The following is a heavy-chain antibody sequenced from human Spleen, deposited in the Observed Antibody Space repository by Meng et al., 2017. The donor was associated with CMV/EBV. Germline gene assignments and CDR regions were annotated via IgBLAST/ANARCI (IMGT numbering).Heavy chain of an antibody. V-gene: IGHV4-59*01. CDR2: IYYSGST. CDR3: ARHVIAVSWFDP. Sequence: SETLSLTCTVSGGSISSYYWSWIRQPPGKGLEWIGNIYYSGSTNYDPSLKSRVAISVDTSKNQFSLKLSSVTAADTAVYYCARHVIAVSWFDPWGQGTLVTVSS. CDR1: GGSISSYY. D-gene: IGHD3-16*02. J-gene: IGHJ5*02.